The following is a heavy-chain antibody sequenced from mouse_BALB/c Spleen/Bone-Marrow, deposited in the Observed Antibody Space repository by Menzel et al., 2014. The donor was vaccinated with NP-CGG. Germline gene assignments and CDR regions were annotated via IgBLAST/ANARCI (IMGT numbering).Heavy chain of an antibody. J-gene: IGHJ1*01. Sequence: QVQLQQSDAELVKPGASVKISCKASGYTFTDHAIHWVKQKPEQGLEWIGYTSPGNGDIKYNEKFKDKATLTADKSSSTAYMQLNSLTSEDSAVYFCKKLWGFDVWGARTTVTVSS. V-gene: IGHV1S53*02. CDR2: TSPGNGDI. D-gene: IGHD1-1*02. CDR1: GYTFTDHA. CDR3: KKLWGFDV.